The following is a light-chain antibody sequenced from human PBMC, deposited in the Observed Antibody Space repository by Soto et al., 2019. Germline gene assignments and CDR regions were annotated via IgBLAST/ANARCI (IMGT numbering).Light chain of an antibody. CDR1: QSVGGNF. CDR3: QQYTNSPEWT. V-gene: IGKV3-20*01. CDR2: GAS. J-gene: IGKJ1*01. Sequence: EIVLTQSPGTLSLSPGERATLSCRASQSVGGNFLAWYQQKPGQAPRLLIYGASTRATGIPDRFSGSGSVTDFTLTISRLEPEDFAVYHCQQYTNSPEWTFGQGNKLEIK.